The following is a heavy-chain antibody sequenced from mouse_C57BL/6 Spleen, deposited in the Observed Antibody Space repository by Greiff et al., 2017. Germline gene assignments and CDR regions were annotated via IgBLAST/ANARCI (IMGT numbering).Heavy chain of an antibody. CDR3: TRSSGLGRYFDY. J-gene: IGHJ2*01. CDR2: IDPETGGT. D-gene: IGHD3-1*01. Sequence: VQLQQSGAELVRPGASVTLSCKASGYTFTDYEMHWVKQTPVHGLEWIGAIDPETGGTAYNQKFKGKAILTADKSSSTAYMELRSLTSEDSAVYYCTRSSGLGRYFDYGGQGTTLTVSS. CDR1: GYTFTDYE. V-gene: IGHV1-15*01.